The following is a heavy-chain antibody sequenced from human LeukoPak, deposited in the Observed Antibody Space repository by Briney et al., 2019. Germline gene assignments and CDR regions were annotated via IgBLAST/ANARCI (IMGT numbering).Heavy chain of an antibody. CDR3: AREGDSSGYSYSRY. J-gene: IGHJ4*02. CDR2: ISGSGVST. D-gene: IGHD3-22*01. V-gene: IGHV3-23*01. CDR1: GFTFSSYA. Sequence: GGSLRLSCAASGFTFSSYAVSWVRQAPGKGLEWVSAISGSGVSTFYAGSVKGRFTISRDNSKNTVYLQMNSLRAEDTAVYYCAREGDSSGYSYSRYWGQGTLVTVSS.